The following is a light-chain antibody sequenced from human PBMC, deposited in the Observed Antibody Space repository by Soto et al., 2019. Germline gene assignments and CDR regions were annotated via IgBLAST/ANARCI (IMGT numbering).Light chain of an antibody. V-gene: IGKV3D-15*01. CDR2: GAS. CDR3: EQYNTWPGR. Sequence: EIVLTQSPATLSLSPGERATVSCRASQSVSSYLAWYQQKPGQAPRLLIYGASNRATGIPARFSGSGYGTEFTITLSSLQSEDSALYYCEQYNTWPGRFGEGTKVDIK. CDR1: QSVSSY. J-gene: IGKJ1*01.